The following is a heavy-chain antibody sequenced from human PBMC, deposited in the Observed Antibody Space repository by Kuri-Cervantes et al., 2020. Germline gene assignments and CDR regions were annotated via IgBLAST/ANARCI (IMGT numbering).Heavy chain of an antibody. V-gene: IGHV1-46*01. CDR2: INPSDGST. D-gene: IGHD3-10*01. Sequence: ASVKVSCKASGYTFTSYYMHWVRQAPGRGLEWMGIINPSDGSTTYAQKFQGRVTMTRDTFTSTVYMELSSLRSEDTAVYYCARDPAPFYDGSGSYFDYWGQGTLVTVSS. CDR1: GYTFTSYY. J-gene: IGHJ4*02. CDR3: ARDPAPFYDGSGSYFDY.